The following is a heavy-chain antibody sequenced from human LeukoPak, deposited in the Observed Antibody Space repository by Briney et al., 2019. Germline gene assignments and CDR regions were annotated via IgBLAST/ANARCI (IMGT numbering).Heavy chain of an antibody. V-gene: IGHV1-2*02. CDR2: INPHSGGT. D-gene: IGHD1-7*01. CDR1: GYTFTGYY. J-gene: IGHJ6*02. CDR3: ARGYELYYYYGMHV. Sequence: ASVKVSCKASGYTFTGYYMHWVRQAPGQGLEGMGWINPHSGGTNYAQTFPGRVTMTRNTSIRTPYLQLTRLRSHDTAVYYCARGYELYYYYGMHVWGQETTVTVSS.